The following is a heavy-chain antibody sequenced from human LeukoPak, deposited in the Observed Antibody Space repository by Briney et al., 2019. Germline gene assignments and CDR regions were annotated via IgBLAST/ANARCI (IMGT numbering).Heavy chain of an antibody. V-gene: IGHV1-46*01. J-gene: IGHJ4*02. CDR3: ARERIKYYYDSSGIFDY. CDR1: GYTFTSYY. Sequence: ASVKVSCKASGYTFTSYYMHWVRQAPGQGLEWMGVINPSGGSTSYAQKFQGRVTMTRDTSTSTVYMELSSLRSEDTAVYYCARERIKYYYDSSGIFDYWGQGTLVTVSS. CDR2: INPSGGST. D-gene: IGHD3-22*01.